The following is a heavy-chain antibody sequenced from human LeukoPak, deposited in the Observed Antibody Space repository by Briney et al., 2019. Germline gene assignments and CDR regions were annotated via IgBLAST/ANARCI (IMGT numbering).Heavy chain of an antibody. Sequence: PSETLSLTCAVSGGSISSGGYSWSWIRQPPGKGLEWIGYIYHSGSTYYNPSLKSRVTISVDRSKNQFSLKLSSVTAADTAVYYCARGSGLYYWGQGTLVTVSS. CDR2: IYHSGST. CDR1: GGSISSGGYS. J-gene: IGHJ4*02. D-gene: IGHD4/OR15-4a*01. CDR3: ARGSGLYY. V-gene: IGHV4-30-2*01.